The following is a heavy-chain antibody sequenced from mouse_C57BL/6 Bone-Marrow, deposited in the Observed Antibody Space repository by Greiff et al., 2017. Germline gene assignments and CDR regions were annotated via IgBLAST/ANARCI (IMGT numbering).Heavy chain of an antibody. CDR1: GYTFTDHT. V-gene: IGHV1-78*01. CDR2: IYPRDGST. D-gene: IGHD1-1*01. Sequence: VQRVESDAELVKPGASVKISCKVSGYTFTDHTIHWMKQRPEQGLEWIGYIYPRDGSTKYNEKFKGKATLTADKSSSTAYMQLNSLTSEDSAVYFCARLLRYPHYYAMDYWGQGTSVTVSS. J-gene: IGHJ4*01. CDR3: ARLLRYPHYYAMDY.